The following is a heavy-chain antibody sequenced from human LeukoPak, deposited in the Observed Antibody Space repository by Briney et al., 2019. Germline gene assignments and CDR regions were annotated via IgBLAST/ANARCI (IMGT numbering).Heavy chain of an antibody. J-gene: IGHJ2*01. CDR3: ARPRTGANWYFDL. V-gene: IGHV4-39*01. Sequence: PSGTLSLTCTVSGGSISSSSYYWGWIRQPPGKGLEWIGSIYYSGSTYYNPSLKSRVTISVDTSKNQFSLKLSSVTAADTAVYYCARPRTGANWYFDLWGRGTLVTVSS. CDR1: GGSISSSSYY. D-gene: IGHD4-17*01. CDR2: IYYSGST.